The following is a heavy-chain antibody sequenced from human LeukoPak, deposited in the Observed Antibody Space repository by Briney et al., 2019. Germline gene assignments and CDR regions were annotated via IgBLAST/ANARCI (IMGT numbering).Heavy chain of an antibody. Sequence: ASVKVSCKASGHTFTSYDINWVRQATGQGLEWMGWMNPNSGNTGYAQKFQGRVTMTRNTSISTAYMELSSLRSEDTAVYYCASDIVVDSDRDYWGQGTLVTVSS. CDR3: ASDIVVDSDRDY. D-gene: IGHD2-21*01. J-gene: IGHJ4*02. CDR1: GHTFTSYD. V-gene: IGHV1-8*01. CDR2: MNPNSGNT.